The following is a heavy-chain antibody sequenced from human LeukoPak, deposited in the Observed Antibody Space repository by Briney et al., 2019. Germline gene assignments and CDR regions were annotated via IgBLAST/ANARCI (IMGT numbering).Heavy chain of an antibody. CDR2: INPNSGGT. V-gene: IGHV1-2*02. CDR3: AQAFYGSGSYDY. Sequence: ASVKVSCKASGYTFTGYYIHWVRQAPGQGLEWIGWINPNSGGTNYAQKFQGRDTMTRDTSISTAYMEMSRLRYDDTAVYYCAQAFYGSGSYDYWGQGTLVTVSS. CDR1: GYTFTGYY. J-gene: IGHJ4*02. D-gene: IGHD3-10*01.